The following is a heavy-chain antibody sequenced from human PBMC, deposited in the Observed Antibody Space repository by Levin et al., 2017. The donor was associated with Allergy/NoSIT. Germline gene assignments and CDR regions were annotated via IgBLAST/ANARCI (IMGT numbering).Heavy chain of an antibody. V-gene: IGHV4-30-4*01. CDR1: GGSMNSRDYY. CDR2: IYYSGST. Sequence: NTSETLSLTCAVSGGSMNSRDYYWSWIRQPPGTGLEWIGYIYYSGSTFYNPSLKSRLTISIDMSKNHFSLNLRSVTAADTAVYYCARVAVTHYSYAMDVWGQGTTVIVSS. D-gene: IGHD4-17*01. CDR3: ARVAVTHYSYAMDV. J-gene: IGHJ6*02.